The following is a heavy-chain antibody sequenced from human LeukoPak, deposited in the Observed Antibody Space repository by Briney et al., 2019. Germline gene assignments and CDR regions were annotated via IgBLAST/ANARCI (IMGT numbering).Heavy chain of an antibody. J-gene: IGHJ4*02. V-gene: IGHV3-74*01. Sequence: PGGSLRLSCAASGFTFSNYWMHWVRQAPGKGLVWVSRINRDGSYTSYADSVKGRFTISRDNAKNTLYVRMSSLRAEDTAVYYCARGPTRDGGYGADYWGQGTLVTVSS. CDR2: INRDGSYT. CDR3: ARGPTRDGGYGADY. D-gene: IGHD5-12*01. CDR1: GFTFSNYW.